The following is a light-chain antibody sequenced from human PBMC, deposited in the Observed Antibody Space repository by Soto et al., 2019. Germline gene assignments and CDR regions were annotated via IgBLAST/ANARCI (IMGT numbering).Light chain of an antibody. V-gene: IGLV1-51*01. Sequence: QSVLTQPPSVSAAPGQKVTISCSGSSSNIGNNYVYWYQQLPGTAPKLLIYDNNKRPSGIPDRFSGSKSGTSASLGITGLQTGDEADYHCGTWDSSLSAVVFGGGTKLTVL. J-gene: IGLJ3*02. CDR2: DNN. CDR1: SSNIGNNY. CDR3: GTWDSSLSAVV.